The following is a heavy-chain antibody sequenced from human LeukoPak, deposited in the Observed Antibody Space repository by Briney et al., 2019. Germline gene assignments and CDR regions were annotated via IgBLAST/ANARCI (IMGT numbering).Heavy chain of an antibody. Sequence: GGSLRLSCAASEFTFSSYAMSWVRQAPGKGLEWVSGISGSGGSTYYADSVKGRFPISRDNSKNTLYLQMNSLRAEDTAVYYCAKGGVIVGPTTDFDYWGQGTLVTVSS. V-gene: IGHV3-23*01. CDR1: EFTFSSYA. D-gene: IGHD1-26*01. CDR2: ISGSGGST. J-gene: IGHJ4*02. CDR3: AKGGVIVGPTTDFDY.